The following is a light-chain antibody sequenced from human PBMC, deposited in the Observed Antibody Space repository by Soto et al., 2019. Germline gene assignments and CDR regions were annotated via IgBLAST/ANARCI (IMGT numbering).Light chain of an antibody. V-gene: IGKV1-13*02. CDR1: QGISSA. CDR2: SAS. Sequence: AIQLTQSPSSLSASVGDRVTITCRASQGISSALAGYQQKPGKAPKLLIYSASSLESGVPSRFSGSGSGTDFTLTISSLQPEDFATYYGHQFNIYPITFGQGTRLEIK. CDR3: HQFNIYPIT. J-gene: IGKJ5*01.